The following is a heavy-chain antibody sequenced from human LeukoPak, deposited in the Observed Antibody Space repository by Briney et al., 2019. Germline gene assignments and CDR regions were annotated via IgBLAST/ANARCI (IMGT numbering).Heavy chain of an antibody. CDR3: ATYRYYDWLPDY. CDR1: GFTFSSYV. Sequence: GGSLRLSCAASGFTFSSYVMSWARQAPGKGLDWVSAISGSGESTYYADSVKGRFTISRDNSKNTLYLQMNSLRAEDTAVYYCATYRYYDWLPDYWGQGTLVTVSS. J-gene: IGHJ4*02. D-gene: IGHD3-9*01. CDR2: ISGSGEST. V-gene: IGHV3-23*01.